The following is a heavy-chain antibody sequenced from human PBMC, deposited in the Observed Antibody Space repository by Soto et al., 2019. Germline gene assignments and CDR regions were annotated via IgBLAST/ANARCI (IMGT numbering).Heavy chain of an antibody. CDR3: ATSWLH. J-gene: IGHJ4*02. CDR1: GFTVCSYA. V-gene: IGHV3-23*01. D-gene: IGHD6-19*01. CDR2: ISGSGGST. Sequence: GGSPRLCCAACGFTVCSYAMSWVRQAPGKGLEWVSAISGSGGSTYYADSVKGRFTISRDNSKNTLYLQMNSLRAEDTAVYYCATSWLHWGQGTLVTVSS.